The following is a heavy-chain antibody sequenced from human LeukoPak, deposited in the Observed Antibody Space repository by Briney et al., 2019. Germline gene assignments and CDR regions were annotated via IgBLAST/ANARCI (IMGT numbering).Heavy chain of an antibody. D-gene: IGHD6-19*01. Sequence: SETLSLTCTVSGDSVSSGSSYWSWIRQPPGEGLQWLGYIYHSGSTNYNPSLKSRVTISVDTSKNQFSLKLSSVTTADTAVYYCGRGSAWYFVYWGQGTLVTVSS. J-gene: IGHJ4*02. CDR3: GRGSAWYFVY. V-gene: IGHV4-61*01. CDR1: GDSVSSGSSY. CDR2: IYHSGST.